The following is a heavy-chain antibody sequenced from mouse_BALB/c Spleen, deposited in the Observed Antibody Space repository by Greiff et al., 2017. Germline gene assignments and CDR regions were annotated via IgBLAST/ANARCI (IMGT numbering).Heavy chain of an antibody. Sequence: EVQGVESGAELVKPGASVKLSCTASGFNIKDTYMHWVKQRPEQGLEWIGRIDPANGNTKYDPKFQGKATITADTSSNTAYLQLSSLTSEDTAVYYCARAHYDYGGGYAMDYWGQGTSVTVSS. CDR1: GFNIKDTY. CDR3: ARAHYDYGGGYAMDY. D-gene: IGHD2-4*01. V-gene: IGHV14-3*02. CDR2: IDPANGNT. J-gene: IGHJ4*01.